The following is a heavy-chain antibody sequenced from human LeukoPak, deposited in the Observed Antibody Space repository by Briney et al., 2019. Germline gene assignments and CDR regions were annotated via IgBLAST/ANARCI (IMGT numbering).Heavy chain of an antibody. J-gene: IGHJ4*02. CDR3: ARTKTVMVTCFDY. Sequence: SVKVSCKASGGTFSSYTISWVRQAPGQGLEWMGRIIPILGIANYAQKFQGRVTITADKSTSTAYMELSTLRSDATAMYYCARTKTVMVTCFDYWGQGTLVTVSS. CDR2: IIPILGIA. CDR1: GGTFSSYT. V-gene: IGHV1-69*02. D-gene: IGHD5-18*01.